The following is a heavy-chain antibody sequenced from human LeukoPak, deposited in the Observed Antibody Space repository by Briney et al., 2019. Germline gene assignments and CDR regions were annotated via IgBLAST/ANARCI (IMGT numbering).Heavy chain of an antibody. CDR2: IIPIFGTA. CDR1: GYTFNDYY. V-gene: IGHV1-69*05. CDR3: AREASFGPVGATGGVFDY. J-gene: IGHJ4*02. Sequence: SVTVSCKASGYTFNDYYMHWVRQAARQGLEGMGGIIPIFGTANYAQKFQGRVTITTDESTSTAYMELSSLSSEDTAVYYCAREASFGPVGATGGVFDYWGQGTLVTVSS. D-gene: IGHD1-26*01.